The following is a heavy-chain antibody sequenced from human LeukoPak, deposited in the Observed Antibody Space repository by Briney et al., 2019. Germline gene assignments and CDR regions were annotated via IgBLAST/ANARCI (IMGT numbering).Heavy chain of an antibody. Sequence: GGSLRLSCAASGFTFSSYTLHWVRQAPGKGLEWVAVITYDGSNKYYADSVKGRFTISRDNSKNTLYLQMNSLRAEDTAVYYCARELDYWGQGTLVTVSS. CDR1: GFTFSSYT. CDR2: ITYDGSNK. V-gene: IGHV3-30-3*01. CDR3: ARELDY. J-gene: IGHJ4*02.